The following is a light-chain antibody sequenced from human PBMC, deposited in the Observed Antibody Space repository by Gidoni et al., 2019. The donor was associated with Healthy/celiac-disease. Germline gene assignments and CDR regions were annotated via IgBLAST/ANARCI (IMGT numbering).Light chain of an antibody. CDR1: QSISSY. CDR2: AAS. CDR3: QQSYSTRLT. V-gene: IGKV1-39*01. J-gene: IGKJ4*01. Sequence: DIQMTPSPSSLSASVGDRVTINCRASQSISSYLNWYQQKPGKAPKLLIYAASSLQSGVPSRFSGSGSGTDFTLTISSLQPEDFATYYCQQSYSTRLTFGGGTKVEIK.